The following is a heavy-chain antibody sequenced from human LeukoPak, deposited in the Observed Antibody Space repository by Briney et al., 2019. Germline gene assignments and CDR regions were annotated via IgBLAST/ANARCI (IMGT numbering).Heavy chain of an antibody. CDR2: IIPIFGTA. J-gene: IGHJ6*02. Sequence: SVKVSCKASGGTFSSYAISWVRQAPGQGLEWMGGIIPIFGTANYAQKFQGRVTITTDESTSTAYMELSSLRSEDTAVYYCAATVHYCSGGGCYNHYYGMDVWGRGTTVTVSS. CDR1: GGTFSSYA. D-gene: IGHD2-15*01. V-gene: IGHV1-69*05. CDR3: AATVHYCSGGGCYNHYYGMDV.